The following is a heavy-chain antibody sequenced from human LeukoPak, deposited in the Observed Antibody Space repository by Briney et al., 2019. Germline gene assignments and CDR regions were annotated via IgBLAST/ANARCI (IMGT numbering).Heavy chain of an antibody. D-gene: IGHD3-22*01. CDR1: GYTFTGYY. J-gene: IGHJ4*02. CDR2: INPNSGGT. CDR3: ARDGRYYDSSGYYYEWSLSADY. Sequence: GASVKVSCKASGYTFTGYYMHWVRQAPGQGLEWMGWINPNSGGTNYAQKFQGRVTMTRDTSISTAYMELSRLRSDDTAVYYCARDGRYYDSSGYYYEWSLSADYWGQGTLVTVS. V-gene: IGHV1-2*02.